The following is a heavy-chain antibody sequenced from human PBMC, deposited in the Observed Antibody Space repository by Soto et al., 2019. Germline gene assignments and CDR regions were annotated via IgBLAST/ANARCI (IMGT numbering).Heavy chain of an antibody. CDR2: IRSKTDGGTT. V-gene: IGHV3-15*07. CDR1: GFTFSNAW. J-gene: IGHJ4*02. CDR3: TTEPSSGYYPDY. Sequence: GGSLRLSCAASGFTFSNAWMNWVRQAPGKGLEWVGLIRSKTDGGTTDYAAPVKGRFTISRDDSKNTLYLQMNSLKAEDTAMYYCTTEPSSGYYPDYWGQGTLVTVSS. D-gene: IGHD3-22*01.